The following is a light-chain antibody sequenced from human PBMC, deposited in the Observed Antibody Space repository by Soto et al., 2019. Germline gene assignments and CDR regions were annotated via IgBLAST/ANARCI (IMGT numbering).Light chain of an antibody. CDR2: AAS. CDR3: QQYNTYPRT. V-gene: IGKV1-8*01. Sequence: AIRMTQSPSSLSASTGDRVTITCRASQGISSYLAWYQQKPGKAPKLLIYAASTLQSGVPSRFSGSGSGTDFTLTISCLQSEDFATYYCQQYNTYPRTFGQGTKLEIK. J-gene: IGKJ2*01. CDR1: QGISSY.